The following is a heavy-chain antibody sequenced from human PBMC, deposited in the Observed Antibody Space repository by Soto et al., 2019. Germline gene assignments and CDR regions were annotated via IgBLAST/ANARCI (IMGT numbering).Heavy chain of an antibody. D-gene: IGHD5-12*01. CDR2: IYYSGST. CDR3: ARHSYSGYDAFDY. Sequence: SETLSLTCTVSGGSISSYYWSWIRQPPGKGLEWIGYIYYSGSTNYNPSLKSRVIISVDTSKNQFSLKLSSVTAADTAVYYCARHSYSGYDAFDYWVQGTLVTVSS. J-gene: IGHJ4*02. V-gene: IGHV4-59*08. CDR1: GGSISSYY.